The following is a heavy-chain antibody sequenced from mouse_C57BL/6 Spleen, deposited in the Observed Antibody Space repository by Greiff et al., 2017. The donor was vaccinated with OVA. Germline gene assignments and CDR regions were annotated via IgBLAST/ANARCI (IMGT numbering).Heavy chain of an antibody. CDR3: ARSSYYQREDDAMDY. CDR1: GFTFSSYA. Sequence: EVKLQESGGGLVKPGGSLKLSCAASGFTFSSYAMSWVRQTPEKRLEWVATISDGGSYTYYPDNVKGRFTISRDNAKNNLYLQMSHLKSEDTAMYYCARSSYYQREDDAMDYWGQGTSVTVSS. V-gene: IGHV5-4*03. D-gene: IGHD1-1*01. J-gene: IGHJ4*01. CDR2: ISDGGSYT.